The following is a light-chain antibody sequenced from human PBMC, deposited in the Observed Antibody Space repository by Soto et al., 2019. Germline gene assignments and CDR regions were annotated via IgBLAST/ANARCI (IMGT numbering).Light chain of an antibody. CDR1: HNINNV. V-gene: IGKV1-5*03. Sequence: DIQMTQSPSTLSASVGDRVTITCRASHNINNVLAWFQQKPGKAPEILIYKASSLENGVPSRFSGSGSGTEFTLTISSLQPDDFATYYCLQYYDYRTFGQGTRWIS. J-gene: IGKJ1*01. CDR2: KAS. CDR3: LQYYDYRT.